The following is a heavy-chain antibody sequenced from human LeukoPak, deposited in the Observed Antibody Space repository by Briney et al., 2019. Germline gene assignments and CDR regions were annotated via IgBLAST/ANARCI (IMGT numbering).Heavy chain of an antibody. V-gene: IGHV1-69*05. CDR2: IIPIFGTA. Sequence: SVKVSCKASGGTFSSYAISWVRQAPGQGLEWMGRIIPIFGTANYAQKFQGRVTITTDESTSTAYMELSSLRSEDTAVYYCARNRPTAMVTGAFHIWGQGTMVTVSS. J-gene: IGHJ3*02. CDR1: GGTFSSYA. D-gene: IGHD5-18*01. CDR3: ARNRPTAMVTGAFHI.